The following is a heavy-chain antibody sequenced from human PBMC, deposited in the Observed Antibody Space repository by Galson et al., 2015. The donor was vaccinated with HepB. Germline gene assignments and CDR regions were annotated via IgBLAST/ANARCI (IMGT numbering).Heavy chain of an antibody. V-gene: IGHV1-8*01. Sequence: SVKVSCKASGYTFTSYDINWVRQAAGQGLEWIGWMDPQSGKSGYTQRFQGRVSMTRDTATSTAYMDLISLGSEDTAIYYCAIGQSSATWDIDIAWNWFDPWGPGTLVTVSS. CDR3: AIGQSSATWDIDIAWNWFDP. J-gene: IGHJ5*02. CDR2: MDPQSGKS. D-gene: IGHD1-26*01. CDR1: GYTFTSYD.